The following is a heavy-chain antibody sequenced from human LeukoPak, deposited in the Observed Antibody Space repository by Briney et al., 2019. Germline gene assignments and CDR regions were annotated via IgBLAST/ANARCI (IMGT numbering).Heavy chain of an antibody. CDR2: ISGSGGST. J-gene: IGHJ4*02. V-gene: IGHV3-23*01. D-gene: IGHD3-10*01. Sequence: GGSLRLSCAASGFTFSSYAMSWVRQAPGKGLEWVSFISGSGGSTYYADSVKGRFTVSRDSSKNTLYLQMNSLRAEDTAVYYCAKVYGSGSYNSFDYWGQGTLVTVSS. CDR3: AKVYGSGSYNSFDY. CDR1: GFTFSSYA.